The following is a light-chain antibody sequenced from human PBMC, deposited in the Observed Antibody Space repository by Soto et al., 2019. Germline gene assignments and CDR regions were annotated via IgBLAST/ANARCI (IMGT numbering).Light chain of an antibody. J-gene: IGKJ3*01. Sequence: DIQMTQSPSSLSASVGDRVTITCRASQGISNYLAWYQQKPGKVPKLMIYAASTLQSGVPFRFSGSGSGADFTLTISSLQPEDVATYYCQKYNSAQFTFGPGTKVDIK. CDR1: QGISNY. V-gene: IGKV1-27*01. CDR2: AAS. CDR3: QKYNSAQFT.